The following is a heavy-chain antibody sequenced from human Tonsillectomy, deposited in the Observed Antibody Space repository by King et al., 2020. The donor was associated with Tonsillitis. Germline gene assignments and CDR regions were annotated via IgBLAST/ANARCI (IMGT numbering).Heavy chain of an antibody. J-gene: IGHJ6*02. V-gene: IGHV3-30*03. CDR1: GFTFSSYG. Sequence: VQLVESGGGVVQPGRSLRLSCAASGFTFSSYGMHWVRQAPGKGLEWVAVISYDGSNKYYADSVKGRFTISRDNSKNTLYLQMNSLRAEDTAVYYCARGRLAGGLYYGMDGWDRGTTVTVS. CDR3: ARGRLAGGLYYGMDG. CDR2: ISYDGSNK. D-gene: IGHD3-16*01.